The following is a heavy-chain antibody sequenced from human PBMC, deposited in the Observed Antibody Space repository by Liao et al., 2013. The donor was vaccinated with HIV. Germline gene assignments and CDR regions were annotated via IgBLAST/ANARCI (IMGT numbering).Heavy chain of an antibody. Sequence: QVQLQESGPGLVKPSETLPLTCTVSGGSISSYYWSWIRQPPGKGLEWIGYIYYSGSTNYNPSLKSRVTISVDTSKNQFSLKLSSVTAADTAVYYCARSVLEWLNYYYYYMDVWGKGTTVTVSS. D-gene: IGHD3-3*01. CDR1: GGSISSYY. CDR3: ARSVLEWLNYYYYYMDV. V-gene: IGHV4-59*12. J-gene: IGHJ6*03. CDR2: IYYSGST.